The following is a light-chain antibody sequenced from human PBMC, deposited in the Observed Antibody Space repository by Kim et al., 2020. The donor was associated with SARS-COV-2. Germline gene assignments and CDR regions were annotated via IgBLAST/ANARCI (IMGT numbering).Light chain of an antibody. V-gene: IGLV2-14*01. J-gene: IGLJ3*02. CDR1: SSDVGGYNY. CDR2: EVS. CDR3: SSYTSSSTWV. Sequence: GQAITISCTGTSSDVGGYNYVSWNQQHPGKAPKLMIYEVSKRPSGVSNRFSGSKSGNTASLTISGLQAEDEADYYCSSYTSSSTWVFGGGTQLTVL.